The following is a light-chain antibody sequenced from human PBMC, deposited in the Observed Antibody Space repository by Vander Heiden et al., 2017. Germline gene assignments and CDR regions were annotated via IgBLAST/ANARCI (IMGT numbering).Light chain of an antibody. CDR1: QGISNY. J-gene: IGKJ4*01. CDR3: QKYNSAPLLT. V-gene: IGKV1-27*01. Sequence: DIQMTHSPSSLSASVAARVTITCRAIQGISNYLAWYQQKPGKVPKLLIYAASTLQSGVPSRFSGSGSGTDFTLTISNLQPEDVATYYCQKYNSAPLLTFGGGTKVEIK. CDR2: AAS.